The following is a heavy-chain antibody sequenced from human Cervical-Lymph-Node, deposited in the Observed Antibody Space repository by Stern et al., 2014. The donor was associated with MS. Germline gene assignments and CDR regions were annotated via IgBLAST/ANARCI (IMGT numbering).Heavy chain of an antibody. CDR1: GFTFNKYA. Sequence: VQLVQSGGAVVQPGESLRLSCATSGFTFNKYAMHWVRQAPGKGLEWVAIISFDGTDRPYSDSEKGRFTISRNNSENPLFLQMSSLRPGDTAVYYCAKTPNPFTFGYHDYWGQGTLVAVSS. J-gene: IGHJ4*02. V-gene: IGHV3-30*02. D-gene: IGHD5-12*01. CDR3: AKTPNPFTFGYHDY. CDR2: ISFDGTDR.